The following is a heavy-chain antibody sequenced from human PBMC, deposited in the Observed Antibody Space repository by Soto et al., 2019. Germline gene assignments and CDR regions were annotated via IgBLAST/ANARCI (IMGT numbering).Heavy chain of an antibody. CDR2: INHSGST. CDR3: ARDKITGLFDY. J-gene: IGHJ4*02. D-gene: IGHD2-8*02. V-gene: IGHV4-34*01. Sequence: QVQLQQWGAGLLKPSETLSLTCAVYGGSFSGYYWTWIRQPPGTGLEWIGEINHSGSTNYNPSLKXRVTISVATSKNQSSLKLTSVTAADTAVYYCARDKITGLFDYWGQGTLVTVSS. CDR1: GGSFSGYY.